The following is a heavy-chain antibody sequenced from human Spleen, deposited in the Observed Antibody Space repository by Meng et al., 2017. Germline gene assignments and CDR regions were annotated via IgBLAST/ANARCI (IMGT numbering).Heavy chain of an antibody. CDR1: GFTFSNAW. V-gene: IGHV3-23*01. CDR3: AKDGVFYSSGPPDY. Sequence: GGSLRLSCAASGFTFSNAWMTWVRQAPGKGLEWVSAISGSGGSTYYADSVKGRFTISRDNSKNTLYLQMNSLRAEDTAVYYCAKDGVFYSSGPPDYWGQGTLVTVSS. D-gene: IGHD6-19*01. J-gene: IGHJ4*02. CDR2: ISGSGGST.